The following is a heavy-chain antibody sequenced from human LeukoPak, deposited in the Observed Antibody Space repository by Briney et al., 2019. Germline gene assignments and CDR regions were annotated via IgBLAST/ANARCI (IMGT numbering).Heavy chain of an antibody. CDR3: ARQAYYDFWSGYQNWFDP. CDR2: IYYSGST. Sequence: SETLSLTCTVSGGSISSYYWSWIRQPPGKGLEWIGYIYYSGSTNYNPSLKSRVTISVDTSKNQFSLKLSSVTAADTAVYYCARQAYYDFWSGYQNWFDPWAREPWSPSPQ. D-gene: IGHD3-3*01. CDR1: GGSISSYY. V-gene: IGHV4-59*08. J-gene: IGHJ5*02.